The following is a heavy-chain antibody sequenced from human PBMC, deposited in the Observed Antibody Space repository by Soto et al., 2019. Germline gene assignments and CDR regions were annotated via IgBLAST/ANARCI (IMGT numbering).Heavy chain of an antibody. V-gene: IGHV4-30-2*01. CDR1: GGSISSGGYS. D-gene: IGHD5-12*01. CDR3: ARVRGDGYNVFDY. J-gene: IGHJ4*02. Sequence: SETLSLTCAVSGGSISSGGYSWSWIRQPPGKGLEWIGYIYHSGSTYYNPSLKSRVTISVDRSKNQFSLELSSVTAADTAVYYCARVRGDGYNVFDYWGQGTLVTVSS. CDR2: IYHSGST.